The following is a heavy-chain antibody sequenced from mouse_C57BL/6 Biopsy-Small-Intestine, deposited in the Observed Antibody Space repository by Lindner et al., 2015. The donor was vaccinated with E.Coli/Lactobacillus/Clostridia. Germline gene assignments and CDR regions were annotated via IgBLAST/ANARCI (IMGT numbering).Heavy chain of an antibody. CDR3: AKYYGSSTY. CDR1: GFNIKDDY. J-gene: IGHJ3*01. Sequence: VQLQESGAELVRPGASVRLSCTASGFNIKDDYMYWVKQRPEQGLEWIGWIDPENGDTEYASKFQGKATIAADTSSNTAYLHLSSLTSEDTAVYYCAKYYGSSTYWGQGTLVTVSA. D-gene: IGHD1-1*01. V-gene: IGHV14-4*01. CDR2: IDPENGDT.